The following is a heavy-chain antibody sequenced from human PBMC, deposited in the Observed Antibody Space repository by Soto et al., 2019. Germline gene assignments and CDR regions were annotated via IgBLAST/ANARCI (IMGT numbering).Heavy chain of an antibody. V-gene: IGHV4-30-4*01. Sequence: QVQLQESGPGLVKPSQTLSLTCTVSGGSIPSGDYYWTWIRQTPGKGLEWVGYSYSSGSTRYNPSLESRVTRSVVTSKNQLSLKLSSVTAADTAVYYWALDPTEVPAGGYGMDVWGQGNTVTVSS. CDR1: GGSIPSGDYY. D-gene: IGHD2-2*01. CDR3: ALDPTEVPAGGYGMDV. J-gene: IGHJ6*01. CDR2: SYSSGST.